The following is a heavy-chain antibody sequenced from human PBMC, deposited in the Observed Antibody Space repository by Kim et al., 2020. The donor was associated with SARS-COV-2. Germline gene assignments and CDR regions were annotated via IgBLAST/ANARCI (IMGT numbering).Heavy chain of an antibody. CDR3: VKALTTVTNLGFDS. CDR1: GFTFGHFV. V-gene: IGHV3-64D*09. J-gene: IGHJ4*02. Sequence: GGSLRLSCSASGFTFGHFVMHWVRQAPGKGLQYVSAISSNGGVTYYADSVKGRFTISRDNSKNTLYLQMSSLRVEDTAVYYCVKALTTVTNLGFDSWGRGTLVTVSS. CDR2: ISSNGGVT. D-gene: IGHD4-4*01.